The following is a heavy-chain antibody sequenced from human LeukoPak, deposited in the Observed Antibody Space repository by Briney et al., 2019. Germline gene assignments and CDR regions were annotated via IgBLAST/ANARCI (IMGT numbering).Heavy chain of an antibody. V-gene: IGHV4-59*01. D-gene: IGHD3-10*02. CDR3: ARHNDYYVVGGMDV. Sequence: SETLSLTCTVSDGSITNYDWSWVRQPPGKGLEFIGHVHYSGTTNYNPSLRSRVTISIDTSKKHFFLKLKSVTAADTAVYYCARHNDYYVVGGMDVWGQGTTVTVSS. CDR1: DGSITNYD. CDR2: VHYSGTT. J-gene: IGHJ6*02.